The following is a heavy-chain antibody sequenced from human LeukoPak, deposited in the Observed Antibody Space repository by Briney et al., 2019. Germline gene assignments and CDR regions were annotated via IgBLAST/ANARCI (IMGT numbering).Heavy chain of an antibody. CDR3: ASSHDSSGND. V-gene: IGHV3-7*01. Sequence: SGGSLRLSCVASRFSFSSYWMAWVRQAPGKGLEWVANIKYDGSHKYYVDSVKGRFTISRDNAKNSVYLQMNSLRVDDTAVYFCASSHDSSGNDWGQGTMVTVSS. D-gene: IGHD3-22*01. J-gene: IGHJ4*02. CDR1: RFSFSSYW. CDR2: IKYDGSHK.